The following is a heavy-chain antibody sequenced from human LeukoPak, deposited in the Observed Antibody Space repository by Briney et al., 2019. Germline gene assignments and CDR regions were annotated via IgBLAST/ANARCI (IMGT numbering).Heavy chain of an antibody. CDR3: ARNDYGEYYFDY. CDR2: ISKDGSNK. V-gene: IGHV3-30*04. CDR1: GFTFRNYA. Sequence: GGSLRLSCAASGFTFRNYAMHWVRQAPGKGLECVAVISKDGSNKDCADSVKGRFTISRDNSKNTLYVQMDSLRAEDTAVYYCARNDYGEYYFDYWGQGTLVTVPS. J-gene: IGHJ4*02. D-gene: IGHD4-17*01.